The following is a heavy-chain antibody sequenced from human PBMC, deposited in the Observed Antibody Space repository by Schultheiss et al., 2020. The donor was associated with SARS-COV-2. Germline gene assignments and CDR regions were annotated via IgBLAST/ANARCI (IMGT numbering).Heavy chain of an antibody. CDR3: ARVVGSNFAHFDY. D-gene: IGHD4-11*01. CDR2: IYYSGST. J-gene: IGHJ4*02. V-gene: IGHV4-59*12. CDR1: GGSISSYY. Sequence: SETLSLTCTVSGGSISSYYWSWIRQPPGKGLEWIGYIYYSGSTYYNPSLKSRVTISVDTSKNQFSLKLSSVTAADTAVYYCARVVGSNFAHFDYWGQGTLVTVSS.